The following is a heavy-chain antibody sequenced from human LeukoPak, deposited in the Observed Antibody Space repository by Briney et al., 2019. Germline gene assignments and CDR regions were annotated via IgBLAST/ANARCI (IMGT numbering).Heavy chain of an antibody. J-gene: IGHJ4*02. V-gene: IGHV4-34*01. CDR3: ARGQAARPVDPYYFDY. CDR2: INHSGST. Sequence: PSETLSLTCAVYGGSFSGYYWSWIRQPPGKGLEWIGEINHSGSTNYNPSLKSRVTISVDTSKNQFSLKLSSVTAADTAVYYCARGQAARPVDPYYFDYWGQGTLVTVPS. CDR1: GGSFSGYY. D-gene: IGHD6-6*01.